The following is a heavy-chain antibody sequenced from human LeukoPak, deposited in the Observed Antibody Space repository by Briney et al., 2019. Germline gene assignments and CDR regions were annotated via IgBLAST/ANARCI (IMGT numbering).Heavy chain of an antibody. CDR2: IEEHGSQK. CDR1: GFTFGSYW. D-gene: IGHD6-25*01. V-gene: IGHV3-7*05. Sequence: GGSLRLSCAASGFTFGSYWMSWVRQAPGKGLEWVANIEEHGSQKYYVDSVKGRFTISRDNAQNSLFLQMNSLRAEDTALYYCARILRLPSPRASDIWGQGTMVTVSS. CDR3: ARILRLPSPRASDI. J-gene: IGHJ3*02.